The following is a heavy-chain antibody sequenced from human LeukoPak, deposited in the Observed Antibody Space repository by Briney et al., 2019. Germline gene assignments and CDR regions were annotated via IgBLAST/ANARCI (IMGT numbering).Heavy chain of an antibody. J-gene: IGHJ4*02. Sequence: GGSLRLSCAASGFTFSSYTMNWVRQAPGKGLEWVSSISSSSSYIYYADSVKGRFTISRDNAKNSLYLQMNSLRADDTAVYYCAREVTYYYGSGTYHRHYFHDYWGQGTLVTVSS. D-gene: IGHD3-10*01. CDR1: GFTFSSYT. V-gene: IGHV3-21*01. CDR3: AREVTYYYGSGTYHRHYFHDY. CDR2: ISSSSSYI.